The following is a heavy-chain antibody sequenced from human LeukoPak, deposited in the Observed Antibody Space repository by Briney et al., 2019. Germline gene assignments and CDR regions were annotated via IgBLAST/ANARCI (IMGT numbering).Heavy chain of an antibody. Sequence: SVTVSCKASGGTFSSYAISWVRQAPGQGLEWMGGIIPMFGTANYAQKFQGRVTITADKSTSTAYMELSSLRSEDTAVYYCARVTGGRYCSTTSCYMRGWFDPWGQGTLVTVSS. V-gene: IGHV1-69*06. CDR2: IIPMFGTA. CDR1: GGTFSSYA. D-gene: IGHD2-2*02. CDR3: ARVTGGRYCSTTSCYMRGWFDP. J-gene: IGHJ5*02.